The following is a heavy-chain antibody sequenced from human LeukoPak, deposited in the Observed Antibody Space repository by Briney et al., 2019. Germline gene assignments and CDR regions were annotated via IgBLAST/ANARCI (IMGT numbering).Heavy chain of an antibody. D-gene: IGHD6-19*01. CDR2: INPSGGST. CDR3: ARVYRIAVAPLDY. Sequence: ASVKVSCKASGYTFTSYNMHWVRQAPGQGLEWMGIINPSGGSTTYAQKFQGRVTMTRDTSTSTVYMELSSLRSEDTAVYYCARVYRIAVAPLDYWGQGTLVTVSS. V-gene: IGHV1-46*01. CDR1: GYTFTSYN. J-gene: IGHJ4*02.